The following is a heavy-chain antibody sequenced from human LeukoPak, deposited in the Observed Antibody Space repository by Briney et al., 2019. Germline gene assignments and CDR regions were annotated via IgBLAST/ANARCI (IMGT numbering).Heavy chain of an antibody. J-gene: IGHJ4*02. CDR2: ISGSSGRI. CDR3: ARDVSYAFDY. V-gene: IGHV3-48*02. D-gene: IGHD2-2*01. CDR1: GFTSSSYS. Sequence: AGSLRPSCAPAGFTSSSYSMGWVSQAPGKGLEWVSYISGSSGRINYADSVKGRFTISRDNAKNSLYLQMNSLRDEDTAVYYCARDVSYAFDYWGQGTLVTVSS.